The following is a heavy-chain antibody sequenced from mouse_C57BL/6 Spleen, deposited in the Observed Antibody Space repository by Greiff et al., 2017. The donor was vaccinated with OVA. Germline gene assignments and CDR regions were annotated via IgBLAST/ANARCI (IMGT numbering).Heavy chain of an antibody. CDR1: GYTFTSYW. CDR3: ARGGITTVVATGDYFDY. J-gene: IGHJ2*01. D-gene: IGHD1-1*01. V-gene: IGHV1-55*01. CDR2: IYPGSGST. Sequence: QVQLKQPGAELVKPGASVKMSCKASGYTFTSYWITWVKQRPGQGLEWIGDIYPGSGSTNYNEKFKSKATLTVDTSSSTAYMQLSSLTSEDSAVYYCARGGITTVVATGDYFDYWGQGTTLTVSS.